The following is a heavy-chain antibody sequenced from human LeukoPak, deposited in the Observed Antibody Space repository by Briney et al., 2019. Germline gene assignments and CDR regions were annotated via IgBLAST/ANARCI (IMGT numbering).Heavy chain of an antibody. Sequence: ASVKVSCKASGYTFTGYYMHWVRQAPGQGLEWMGWINPNSGGTNYAQKFQGRVTMTRDTSISTAYMELSSLRSEDTAVYYCAYAYYDFWSGYDKWFDPWGQGTLVTVSS. D-gene: IGHD3-3*01. CDR3: AYAYYDFWSGYDKWFDP. CDR1: GYTFTGYY. CDR2: INPNSGGT. V-gene: IGHV1-2*02. J-gene: IGHJ5*02.